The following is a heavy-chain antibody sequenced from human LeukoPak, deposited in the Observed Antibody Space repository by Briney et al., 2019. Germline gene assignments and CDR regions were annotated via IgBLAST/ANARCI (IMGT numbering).Heavy chain of an antibody. J-gene: IGHJ3*02. D-gene: IGHD3-3*01. CDR3: AKEYDFWSGYYLGAFDI. CDR2: IRYDGSDK. V-gene: IGHV3-30*02. Sequence: GGSLRLSCAASGFTFSNYGMHWVRQAPGKGLEWVAFIRYDGSDKYYADSVTGRFAISRDNSKNTLYLQMSSLRAEDTAVYYCAKEYDFWSGYYLGAFDIWGQGTMVTVSS. CDR1: GFTFSNYG.